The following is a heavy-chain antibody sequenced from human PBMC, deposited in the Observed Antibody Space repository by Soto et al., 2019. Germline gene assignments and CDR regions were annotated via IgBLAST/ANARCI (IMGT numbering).Heavy chain of an antibody. Sequence: QLQLQESGPGLVKPSETLSLTCSVSADSINSDKYYWGWLRQPPGNSLEWIGSIYYRGNAYYNPSLQTRVTIALDKHRSQLSLKLNSVTAADSAVYFCARLEGLATISYYFDFWGPGALVTVSS. CDR2: IYYRGNA. CDR3: ARLEGLATISYYFDF. CDR1: ADSINSDKYY. D-gene: IGHD3-9*01. V-gene: IGHV4-39*01. J-gene: IGHJ4*02.